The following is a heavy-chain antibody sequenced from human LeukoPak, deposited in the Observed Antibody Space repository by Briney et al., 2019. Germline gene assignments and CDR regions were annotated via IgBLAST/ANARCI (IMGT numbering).Heavy chain of an antibody. Sequence: SVKVSCKASGGTFSSYAISWVRQAPGQGLEWMGRIIPILGIANYAQKFQGRVTMTEDTSTDTAYMELSSLRSEDTAVYYCAALVVITGSNYFDYWGQGTLVTVSS. CDR3: AALVVITGSNYFDY. V-gene: IGHV1-69*04. CDR2: IIPILGIA. D-gene: IGHD3-22*01. J-gene: IGHJ4*02. CDR1: GGTFSSYA.